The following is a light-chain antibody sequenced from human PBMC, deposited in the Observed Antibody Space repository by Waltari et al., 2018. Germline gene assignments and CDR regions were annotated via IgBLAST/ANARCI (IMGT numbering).Light chain of an antibody. J-gene: IGKJ1*01. CDR2: GGS. CDR3: VQAIAFPWT. CDR1: QSLLHSNGNTY. V-gene: IGKV2-40*01. Sequence: DIVMTQTPLSLPITPGEPASLSCRSSQSLLHSNGNTYLHWYLQKPGQSPQLLIYGGSNRASGVPDRFSGSGSGTDFTLKISKVEADDVGVYYCVQAIAFPWTFGQGTKVEIK.